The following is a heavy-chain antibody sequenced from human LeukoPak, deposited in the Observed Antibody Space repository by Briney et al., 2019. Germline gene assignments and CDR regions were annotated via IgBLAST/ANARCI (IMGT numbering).Heavy chain of an antibody. V-gene: IGHV4-59*01. CDR2: VSHTGAT. CDR3: ARDRRGSYYTFDL. J-gene: IGHJ4*03. D-gene: IGHD1-26*01. Sequence: PSETLSLTCSVSGGSINGYFWNWVRQTPEKGLEWIGYVSHTGATTSNPALKSRVSITIDTSKSQFSLSMTSVTAADSALYYCARDRRGSYYTFDLWGPGTIVSVSA. CDR1: GGSINGYF.